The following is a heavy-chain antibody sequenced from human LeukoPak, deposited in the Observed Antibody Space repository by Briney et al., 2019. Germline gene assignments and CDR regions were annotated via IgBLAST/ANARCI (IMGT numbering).Heavy chain of an antibody. D-gene: IGHD1-26*01. Sequence: RGSPRLSCSASGFTFSRYAMHWVRQAPGKGLEYVPGINDNGGRTHYGDSVKGRFSISRDNSKNTLHLQMSTLRAEDTALYYCVKDVGGSYTFDYWGQGVLVSV. CDR1: GFTFSRYA. V-gene: IGHV3-64D*09. CDR3: VKDVGGSYTFDY. J-gene: IGHJ4*02. CDR2: INDNGGRT.